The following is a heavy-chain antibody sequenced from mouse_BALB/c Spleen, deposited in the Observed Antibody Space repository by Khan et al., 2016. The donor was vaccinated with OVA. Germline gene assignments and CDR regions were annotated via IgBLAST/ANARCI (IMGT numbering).Heavy chain of an antibody. CDR1: GYTFTSYS. V-gene: IGHV1-4*01. J-gene: IGHJ4*01. Sequence: QVQLQQSGAELARPGASVKMSCKASGYTFTSYSMHWIKQRPGQGLEWIGNINPSNGYTNHNKKIRDKATSTADKSSSTAHMQLSSLTSEDSAVYYCASDFQCHCSVGALHYWGQDTSGTVSS. CDR2: INPSNGYT. D-gene: IGHD6-1*01. CDR3: ASDFQCHCSVGALHY.